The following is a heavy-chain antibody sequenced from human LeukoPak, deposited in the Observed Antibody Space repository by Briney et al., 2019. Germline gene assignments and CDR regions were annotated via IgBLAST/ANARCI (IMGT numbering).Heavy chain of an antibody. CDR3: ARDMRVRGVINGFDY. CDR2: INSLGSST. Sequence: GGSLRLSCATSGFTFSSYGMHWVRQDPGKGLVWISRINSLGSSTSYADSVKGRFTISRDNAKNSLYLQMNSLRAEDTAVYYCARDMRVRGVINGFDYWGQGTLVTVSS. J-gene: IGHJ4*02. V-gene: IGHV3-74*01. CDR1: GFTFSSYG. D-gene: IGHD3-10*01.